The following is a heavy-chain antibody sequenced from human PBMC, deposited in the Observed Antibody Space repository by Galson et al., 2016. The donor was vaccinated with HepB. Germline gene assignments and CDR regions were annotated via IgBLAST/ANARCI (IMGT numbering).Heavy chain of an antibody. J-gene: IGHJ5*02. D-gene: IGHD3-10*01. CDR3: AKCLWVRGVYPFDP. V-gene: IGHV3-23*01. CDR2: ILNSGAST. Sequence: SLRLSCAASGFTFSSYAMNWVRQAPGKGLEWVSAILNSGASTYYADSVKGRFTISRDNSKNTVYLQMNNLRAEDTAVYYCAKCLWVRGVYPFDPWGQGTLVTVSS. CDR1: GFTFSSYA.